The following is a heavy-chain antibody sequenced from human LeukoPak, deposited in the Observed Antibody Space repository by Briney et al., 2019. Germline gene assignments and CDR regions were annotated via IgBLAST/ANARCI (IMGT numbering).Heavy chain of an antibody. CDR3: ARDDHSPLGYDFWSGYTNYYGMDV. CDR1: GYTFTGYY. Sequence: ASVKVSCKASGYTFTGYYMHWVRQAPGQGLEWMGWINPNSGGTNYAQKFQGRVTMTRDTSISTAYMEPSRLRSDDTAVYYCARDDHSPLGYDFWSGYTNYYGMDVWGQGTTVTVSS. D-gene: IGHD3-3*01. V-gene: IGHV1-2*02. CDR2: INPNSGGT. J-gene: IGHJ6*02.